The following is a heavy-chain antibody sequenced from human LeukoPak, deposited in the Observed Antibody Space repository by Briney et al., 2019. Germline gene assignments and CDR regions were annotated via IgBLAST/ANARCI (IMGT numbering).Heavy chain of an antibody. J-gene: IGHJ5*02. D-gene: IGHD6-13*01. CDR3: ARRQQLVLGRAFDP. Sequence: TSSETLSLTCTVSGGSISSNYWSWIRQSPGKGLEWIGYIHYSGSTNYNPSLKSRVTISVDTSKNQFSLKLSSVTTADTAVYYCARRQQLVLGRAFDPWGQGTLVTVSS. CDR1: GGSISSNY. V-gene: IGHV4-59*08. CDR2: IHYSGST.